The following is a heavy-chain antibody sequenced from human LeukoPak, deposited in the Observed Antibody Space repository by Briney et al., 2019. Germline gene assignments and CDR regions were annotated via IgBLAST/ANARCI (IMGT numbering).Heavy chain of an antibody. CDR1: GFTFSSYW. Sequence: GGSLRLSCAASGFTFSSYWMTWVGQAPGKGLEWVANIKQDGSEKYYVDSVKGRFTISRDNAKNSLFLQMNTLRAEDTAVYYCARSEYHFWSTYPFDYWGQGTLVTVSS. CDR3: ARSEYHFWSTYPFDY. CDR2: IKQDGSEK. V-gene: IGHV3-7*01. J-gene: IGHJ4*02. D-gene: IGHD3-3*01.